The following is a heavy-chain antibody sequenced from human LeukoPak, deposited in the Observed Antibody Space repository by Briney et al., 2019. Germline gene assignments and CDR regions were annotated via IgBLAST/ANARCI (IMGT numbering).Heavy chain of an antibody. J-gene: IGHJ1*01. V-gene: IGHV3-9*01. Sequence: GGSLRLSCAASGFTFDDYAMHWVRQAPGKGLEWVSGISWYSGSIGYADSVKGRFTISRDNAKNSLYLQMNSLRAEDTALYYCAHYGDYVSWGQGTLVTVSS. CDR2: ISWYSGSI. CDR3: AHYGDYVS. CDR1: GFTFDDYA. D-gene: IGHD4-17*01.